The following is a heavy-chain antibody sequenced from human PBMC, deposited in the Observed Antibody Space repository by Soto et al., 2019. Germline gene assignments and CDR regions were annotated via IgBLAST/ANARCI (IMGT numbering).Heavy chain of an antibody. D-gene: IGHD1-26*01. Sequence: ASVKVSCKASGNTFTGYCMHWVRQTPGQGLEWMGWISPNSGGTDYAQNFQGRVTMTRDTSISTAYMDLSRLRSDDTAAYYCAREVGGDATCDFDFWGQGTLVTVSS. J-gene: IGHJ4*02. CDR1: GNTFTGYC. CDR2: ISPNSGGT. CDR3: AREVGGDATCDFDF. V-gene: IGHV1-2*02.